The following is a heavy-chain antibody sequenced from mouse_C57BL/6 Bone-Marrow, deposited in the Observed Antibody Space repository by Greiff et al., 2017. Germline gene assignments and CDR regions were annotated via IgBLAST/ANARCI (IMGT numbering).Heavy chain of an antibody. Sequence: DVQLQESGGGLVKPGGSLKLSCAASGFTFSSYAMSWVRQTPEKRLEWVATISDGGSYTYYPDNVKGRFTISRDNAKNNLYLQMSHLKSEDTAMYYCARDLLCYYGFDYWGQGTTLTVSS. CDR2: ISDGGSYT. D-gene: IGHD1-1*01. J-gene: IGHJ2*01. CDR3: ARDLLCYYGFDY. V-gene: IGHV5-4*01. CDR1: GFTFSSYA.